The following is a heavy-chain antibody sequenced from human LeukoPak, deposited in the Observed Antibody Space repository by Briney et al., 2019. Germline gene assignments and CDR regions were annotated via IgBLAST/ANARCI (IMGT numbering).Heavy chain of an antibody. CDR3: AREIEDTAMVPNWFDP. J-gene: IGHJ5*02. V-gene: IGHV3-21*01. CDR1: GFTFSSYS. D-gene: IGHD5-18*01. CDR2: ISSSSSYI. Sequence: GGSLRLSCAASGFTFSSYSMNWVRQAPGKGLEWVSSISSSSSYIYYADSVMGRFTISRDNAKNSLYLQMNSLRAEDTAVYYCAREIEDTAMVPNWFDPWGQGTLVTVSS.